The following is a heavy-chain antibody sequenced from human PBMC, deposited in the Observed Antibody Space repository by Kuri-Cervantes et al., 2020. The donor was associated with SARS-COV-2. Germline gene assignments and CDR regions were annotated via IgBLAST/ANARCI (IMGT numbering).Heavy chain of an antibody. V-gene: IGHV3-15*01. CDR3: TTGSVRGQWLEPRRHDGFDL. Sequence: GESLKISCAASGFMFNDYAMSWVRQAPGKGLEWIGRIKSRADGGTRDYVAPVKGRFTLSRDDSTNTLHLQMNSLKTEDTAVYYCTTGSVRGQWLEPRRHDGFDLWGQGTMVTVSS. J-gene: IGHJ3*01. CDR2: IKSRADGGTR. D-gene: IGHD6-19*01. CDR1: GFMFNDYA.